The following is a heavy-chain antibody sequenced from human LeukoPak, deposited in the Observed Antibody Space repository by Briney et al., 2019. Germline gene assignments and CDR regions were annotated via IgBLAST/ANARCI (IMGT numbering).Heavy chain of an antibody. CDR1: GGSISSYY. CDR3: ARRSQRAGLDFDY. CDR2: IYYSGST. J-gene: IGHJ4*02. D-gene: IGHD2-15*01. Sequence: SETLSLTCTVSGGSISSYYWSWIRQPPGKRLEWIGYIYYSGSTNYNPSLKSRVTISIDTSKNQFYLKLSSVTAADTAVYYCARRSQRAGLDFDYWGQGTLVTVSS. V-gene: IGHV4-59*08.